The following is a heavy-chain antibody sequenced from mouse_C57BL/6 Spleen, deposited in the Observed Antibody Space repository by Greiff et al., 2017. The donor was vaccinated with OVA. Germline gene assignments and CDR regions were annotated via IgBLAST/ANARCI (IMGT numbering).Heavy chain of an antibody. D-gene: IGHD1-1*01. CDR1: GFTFSDYY. CDR2: INYDGSST. V-gene: IGHV5-16*01. CDR3: ARDPHYYGSSYGGYFDV. J-gene: IGHJ1*03. Sequence: EVKLVESEGGLVQPGRSMKLSCTASGFTFSDYYMAWVRQVPEKGLEWVANINYDGSSTYYLDSLKSRFIISRDNAKNILYLQMSSLKSEDTATYYCARDPHYYGSSYGGYFDVWGTGTTVTVSS.